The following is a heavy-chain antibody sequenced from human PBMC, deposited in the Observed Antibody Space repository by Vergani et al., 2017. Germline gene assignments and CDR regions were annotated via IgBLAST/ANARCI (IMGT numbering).Heavy chain of an antibody. V-gene: IGHV3-33*01. J-gene: IGHJ6*02. D-gene: IGHD6-19*01. CDR1: GFTFSSYG. CDR3: ARDPVDDVAGHYYYGMDV. CDR2: IWYDGSNK. Sequence: QVQLVESGGGVVQPGRSLRLSCAASGFTFSSYGMHWVRQAPGKGLEWVAVIWYDGSNKYYADSVKGRFTISRDNSKNTLYLQMNSLRAEDTAVYYCARDPVDDVAGHYYYGMDVWGQGTTVTVSS.